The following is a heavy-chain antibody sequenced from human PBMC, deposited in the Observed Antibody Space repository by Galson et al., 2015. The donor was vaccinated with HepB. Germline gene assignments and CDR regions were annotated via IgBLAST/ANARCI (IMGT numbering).Heavy chain of an antibody. D-gene: IGHD3-22*01. CDR2: IKQDGSEK. Sequence: SLRLSCAASGFTFSSYWMSWVRQAPGKGLEWVANIKQDGSEKYYVDSVKGRFTISRDNAKNSLYLQMNSLRAEDTAVYYCARDGSGYYDSSGYRDAFDIWGQGTMVTVSS. J-gene: IGHJ3*02. CDR1: GFTFSSYW. V-gene: IGHV3-7*03. CDR3: ARDGSGYYDSSGYRDAFDI.